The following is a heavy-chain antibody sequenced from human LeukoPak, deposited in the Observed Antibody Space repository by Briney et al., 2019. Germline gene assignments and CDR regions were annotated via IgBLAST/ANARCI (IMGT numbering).Heavy chain of an antibody. CDR3: ARLIREGGLIEY. V-gene: IGHV4-38-2*02. Sequence: PSETLSLTCTVSGYSISSGYYWGWIRQPPGKGLEWIGSFYQSSHYNPTLKSRVTISVDTSKNQFSLELTSLTAADTAVYYCARLIREGGLIEYWGQGTLVTVSS. CDR2: FYQSS. CDR1: GYSISSGYY. J-gene: IGHJ4*02. D-gene: IGHD3-16*01.